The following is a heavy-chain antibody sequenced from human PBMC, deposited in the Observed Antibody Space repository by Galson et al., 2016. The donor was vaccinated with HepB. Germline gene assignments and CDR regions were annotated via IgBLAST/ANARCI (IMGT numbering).Heavy chain of an antibody. CDR3: ARERYCTSSSCSGVEY. CDR1: GGSISNYY. Sequence: SETLSLTCTVSGGSISNYYWSWIRQPPGKGLEWVGYIYYSEYTTYNPSLKSRVTISADTSKNQFSLNLSSVTAAGTAVYYCARERYCTSSSCSGVEYWGQGTLVAVSS. D-gene: IGHD2-2*01. CDR2: IYYSEYT. V-gene: IGHV4-59*01. J-gene: IGHJ4*02.